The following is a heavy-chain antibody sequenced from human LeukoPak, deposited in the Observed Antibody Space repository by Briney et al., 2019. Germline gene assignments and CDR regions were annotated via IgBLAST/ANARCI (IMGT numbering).Heavy chain of an antibody. J-gene: IGHJ4*02. CDR1: GFTFSSYA. V-gene: IGHV3-23*01. Sequence: GGSLRLSCAASGFTFSSYAMTWVRQAPGKGLEWLSAISGGGDSTWYADSVRGRFTISRDNSKNTLSLQMNSLRAEDTTVYYCAKGSSAVRPYFFDYWGQGILVTVSS. D-gene: IGHD6-6*01. CDR2: ISGGGDST. CDR3: AKGSSAVRPYFFDY.